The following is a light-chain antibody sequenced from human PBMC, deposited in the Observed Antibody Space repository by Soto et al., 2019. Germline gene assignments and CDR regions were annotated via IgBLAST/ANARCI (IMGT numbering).Light chain of an antibody. V-gene: IGKV3-11*01. Sequence: EIVLTQSPATLSLSPGERATLSCRASQSVSRNLAWYQQKPGQAPRLVIYDSSERATGIPARFSGSASGTDFTPTSSSQEPEDVAVYYWQQRSNWPLTFGPGTKVDIK. J-gene: IGKJ3*01. CDR1: QSVSRN. CDR2: DSS. CDR3: QQRSNWPLT.